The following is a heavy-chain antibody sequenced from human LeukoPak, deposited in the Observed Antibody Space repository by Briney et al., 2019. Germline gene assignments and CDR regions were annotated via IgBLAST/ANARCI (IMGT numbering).Heavy chain of an antibody. CDR3: ARDRDGSGWWLPFDY. V-gene: IGHV1-2*02. J-gene: IGHJ4*02. D-gene: IGHD5-12*01. CDR2: INPNSGGT. Sequence: GASVTVSCKASGYTFTGYYMHWVRQAPGQGLEWVGWINPNSGGTNYAQKFQGRVTMTRDTSNSTAYMELSRLRSDDTAVYYCARDRDGSGWWLPFDYWGQGTLVTVSS. CDR1: GYTFTGYY.